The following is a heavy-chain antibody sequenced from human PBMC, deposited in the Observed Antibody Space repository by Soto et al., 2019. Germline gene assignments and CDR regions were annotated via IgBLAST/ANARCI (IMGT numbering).Heavy chain of an antibody. Sequence: GGSLRLSCTASGFTFGDYALSWVRRAPGKGLEWVGSIRSKAYGGTPEYAASVKGRFSISRDDSKSIAYLQMNSLKTEDAAVYYCTRQPRHPLPPSHFWGQGTLVTVSS. CDR3: TRQPRHPLPPSHF. J-gene: IGHJ4*02. CDR1: GFTFGDYA. V-gene: IGHV3-49*04. CDR2: IRSKAYGGTP.